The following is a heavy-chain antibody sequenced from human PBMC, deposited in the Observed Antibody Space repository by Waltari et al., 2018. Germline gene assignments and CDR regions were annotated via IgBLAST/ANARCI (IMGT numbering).Heavy chain of an antibody. CDR1: GGTFSSYA. V-gene: IGHV1-69*14. J-gene: IGHJ6*03. Sequence: QVQLVQSGAEVKKPGSSVKVSCKASGGTFSSYAISWVRQAPGQGLEWMGGIIPIFGTANYAQKFQGRVTITADKSTSTAYMELSSLRSEDTAVYYCARGSCSSTSCSFYYYYYYMDVWGKGTTVIVSS. CDR3: ARGSCSSTSCSFYYYYYYMDV. CDR2: IIPIFGTA. D-gene: IGHD2-2*01.